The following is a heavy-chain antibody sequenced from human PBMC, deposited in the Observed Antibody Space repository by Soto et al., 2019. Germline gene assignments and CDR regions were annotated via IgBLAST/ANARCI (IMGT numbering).Heavy chain of an antibody. V-gene: IGHV3-23*01. CDR3: AKDRGDILTGYHH. Sequence: PGGSLRLSCAASGFTFSRYAMSWVRQAPGKGLEWVSAISGSGGSTYYADSVKGRFTISRDNSKNTLYLQMNSLRAEDTAVYYCAKDRGDILTGYHHWGQGTLVTVSS. J-gene: IGHJ5*02. D-gene: IGHD3-9*01. CDR1: GFTFSRYA. CDR2: ISGSGGST.